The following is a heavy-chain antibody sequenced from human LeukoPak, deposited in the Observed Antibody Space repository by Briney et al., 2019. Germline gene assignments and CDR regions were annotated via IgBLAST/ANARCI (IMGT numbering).Heavy chain of an antibody. D-gene: IGHD3-22*01. J-gene: IGHJ3*02. CDR3: AKSNGYGLIGI. Sequence: PSETLSLTCTVSSGSISTSNYYWGWVRQPPGKALEWIGNIFYSGSTYYSPSLKSRVTISLDTSRNQFSLKLNSVTATDTAVYYCAKSNGYGLIGIWGQGTTGTVSS. V-gene: IGHV4-39*07. CDR2: IFYSGST. CDR1: SGSISTSNYY.